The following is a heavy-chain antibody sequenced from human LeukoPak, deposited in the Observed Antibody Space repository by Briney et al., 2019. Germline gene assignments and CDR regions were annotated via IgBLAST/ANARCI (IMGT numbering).Heavy chain of an antibody. CDR1: GYTFTSYG. J-gene: IGHJ4*02. CDR2: ISAYNGNT. D-gene: IGHD2-2*01. Sequence: ASVKVSFKASGYTFTSYGSSWVRQAPGQGLEWMGWISAYNGNTNYAQKLQGRVTMTTDTSTSTAYMELRSLRSDDTAVYYCARGPHTAIYCSSTSCSQPFDYWGQGTLVTVSS. V-gene: IGHV1-18*01. CDR3: ARGPHTAIYCSSTSCSQPFDY.